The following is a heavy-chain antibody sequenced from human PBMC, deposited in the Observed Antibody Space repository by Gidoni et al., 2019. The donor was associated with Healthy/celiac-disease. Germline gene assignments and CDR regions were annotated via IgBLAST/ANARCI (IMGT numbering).Heavy chain of an antibody. D-gene: IGHD3-10*01. V-gene: IGHV1-18*04. CDR3: ASWYGSGSS. CDR1: GYTFTSYG. J-gene: IGHJ5*02. CDR2: SSAYKGNT. Sequence: QVQLVQSGAEVTKPGASVKVSCKASGYTFTSYGISRVRQAPGQGLDWMGWSSAYKGNTNKAQKFQGRVTMTTDTSTSTAYMVVRSLRSDDTAVYYCASWYGSGSSWGQGTLVTVSS.